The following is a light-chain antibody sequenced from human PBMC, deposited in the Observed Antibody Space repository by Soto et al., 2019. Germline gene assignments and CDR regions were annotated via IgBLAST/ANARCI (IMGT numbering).Light chain of an antibody. CDR2: DPS. CDR3: QQRRSWPIP. CDR1: QTVDNC. J-gene: IGKJ5*01. V-gene: IGKV3-11*01. Sequence: EIVLTQSPATLSLSPGERATLSCWASQTVDNCLAWYQQKPSQAPRLLVNDPSNRATGIPARFSGSGSDTDFTLTVSSLEPEDFAVYYCQQRRSWPIPFGQGTRLEIK.